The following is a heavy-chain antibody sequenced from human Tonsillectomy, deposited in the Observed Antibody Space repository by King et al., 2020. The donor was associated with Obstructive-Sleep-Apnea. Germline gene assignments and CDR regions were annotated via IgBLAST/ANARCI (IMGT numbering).Heavy chain of an antibody. CDR3: ARDPAPNFEIWEYSYYGMDV. J-gene: IGHJ6*02. CDR1: RFTFSSYS. CDR2: ISSSSNYK. V-gene: IGHV3-21*06. Sequence: VQLVESGGGLVKPGGSLRLSCAASRFTFSSYSMIWVRQAPGKGLECVSSISSSSNYKYYSDSVKGRFTISRDNGKNSLYLQMNSLRAEDTGIYYCARDPAPNFEIWEYSYYGMDVWGQGTTVTVSS. D-gene: IGHD3-16*01.